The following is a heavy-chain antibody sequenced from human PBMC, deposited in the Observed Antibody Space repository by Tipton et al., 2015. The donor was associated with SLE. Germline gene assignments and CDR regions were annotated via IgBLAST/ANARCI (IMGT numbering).Heavy chain of an antibody. V-gene: IGHV3-30*02. CDR1: GFTFSSYA. Sequence: SLRLSCAASGFTFSSYAMSWVRQAPGKGLEWVAFIWYDGSIKYSADSVKGRFTISRDNSRNTRYLQMNSLRAEDTGVYYCAKGAWDLGADYWGRGTLVTVSS. CDR2: IWYDGSIK. D-gene: IGHD1-26*01. CDR3: AKGAWDLGADY. J-gene: IGHJ4*02.